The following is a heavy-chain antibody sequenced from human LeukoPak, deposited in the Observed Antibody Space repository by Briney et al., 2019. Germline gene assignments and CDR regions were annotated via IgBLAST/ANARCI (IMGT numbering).Heavy chain of an antibody. CDR2: INQDGSEK. D-gene: IGHD3-22*01. CDR1: GASISISNW. CDR3: AREYYSDSSGSDY. J-gene: IGHJ4*02. Sequence: ETLSLTCAVSGASISISNWWSWVRQAPGKGLQWVANINQDGSEKYSVDSVKGRFTISRDNAKNSLYLQMNSLRAEDTAVYYCAREYYSDSSGSDYWGQGTLVTVSS. V-gene: IGHV3-7*05.